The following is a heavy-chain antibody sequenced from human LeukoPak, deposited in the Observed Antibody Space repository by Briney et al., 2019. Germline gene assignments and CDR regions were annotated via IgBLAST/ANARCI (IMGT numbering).Heavy chain of an antibody. J-gene: IGHJ4*02. V-gene: IGHV4-4*09. Sequence: SETLSLTCTVSGGSISSYYWSWIRQPPGKGLEWIGYIYTSGSTNYNPSLKSRVTISVDTSKNQFSLKLSSVTAADTAVYYCARQSSGWDKNFDHWGQGTLVTVSS. CDR3: ARQSSGWDKNFDH. CDR2: IYTSGST. D-gene: IGHD6-19*01. CDR1: GGSISSYY.